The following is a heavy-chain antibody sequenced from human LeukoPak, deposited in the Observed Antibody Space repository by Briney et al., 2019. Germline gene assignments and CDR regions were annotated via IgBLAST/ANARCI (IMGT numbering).Heavy chain of an antibody. CDR3: ARLDIRPHSSSWTNRPNAFDI. V-gene: IGHV1-8*02. CDR1: GYTFTNYD. J-gene: IGHJ3*02. CDR2: MNANSGNT. D-gene: IGHD6-13*01. Sequence: ASVKVSCKASGYTFTNYDINWVRQATGQGLEWMGWMNANSGNTGYAQKFQGRFTMTWNTSIGTAYMELSSLRSDDTAVYYCARLDIRPHSSSWTNRPNAFDIWGQGTMVTVSS.